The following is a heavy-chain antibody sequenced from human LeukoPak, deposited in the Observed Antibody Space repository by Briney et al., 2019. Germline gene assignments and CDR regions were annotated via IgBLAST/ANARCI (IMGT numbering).Heavy chain of an antibody. CDR2: IYSGGST. V-gene: IGHV3-66*02. D-gene: IGHD4-23*01. CDR1: GFTVSSNY. J-gene: IGHJ4*02. CDR3: ARGVYGGNSGGDY. Sequence: GGSLRLSCAASGFTVSSNYMSWVRQAPGKGLEWVSVIYSGGSTYYAGSVKGRFTISRDNSKKTLYLQMNSLRTEDTAVYYGARGVYGGNSGGDYWVQGTLVTVSS.